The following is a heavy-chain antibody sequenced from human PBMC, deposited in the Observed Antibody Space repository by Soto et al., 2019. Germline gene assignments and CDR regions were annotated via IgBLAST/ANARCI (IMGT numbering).Heavy chain of an antibody. CDR2: ISAYNGNT. D-gene: IGHD3-3*01. J-gene: IGHJ5*02. Sequence: WASVKVSCKASGYTFTSYGISWVRQAPGQGLEWMGWISAYNGNTNYAQKLQGRVTMTRNTSTSTAYMELSSLRSEDTAVYYCARGHPDSLDFWSGYPNWFDPWGQGTLVTVS. V-gene: IGHV1-18*01. CDR3: ARGHPDSLDFWSGYPNWFDP. CDR1: GYTFTSYG.